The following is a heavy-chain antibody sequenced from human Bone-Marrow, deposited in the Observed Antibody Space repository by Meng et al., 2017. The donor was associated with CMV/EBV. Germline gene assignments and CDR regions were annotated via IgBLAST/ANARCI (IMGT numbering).Heavy chain of an antibody. D-gene: IGHD1-26*01. V-gene: IGHV4-39*07. CDR1: GGSVSTNSYY. CDR2: MYYSGNT. J-gene: IGHJ1*01. Sequence: SETLSLTCSVSGGSVSTNSYYWGWIRQPPGKGLEWIGSMYYSGNTYYNPSLKSRVTISLDTSKNQFSLKLSSVTAADTAVYYCARSYSSGELEYFQHWGQGTLVSVSS. CDR3: ARSYSSGELEYFQH.